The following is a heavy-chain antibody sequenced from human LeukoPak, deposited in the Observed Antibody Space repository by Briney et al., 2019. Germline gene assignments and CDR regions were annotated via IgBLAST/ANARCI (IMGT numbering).Heavy chain of an antibody. D-gene: IGHD1-26*01. CDR3: ARARGSYSFDY. CDR1: GYTFTGYY. CDR2: INPNSGDT. V-gene: IGHV1-2*02. J-gene: IGHJ4*02. Sequence: GASVKVSCKASGYTFTGYYMHWVRQAPGQGFEWMGWINPNSGDTNYAQKFQGRVTMTRDTSISTAYMELSRLRSDDTAVYYCARARGSYSFDYWGQGTLVTVSS.